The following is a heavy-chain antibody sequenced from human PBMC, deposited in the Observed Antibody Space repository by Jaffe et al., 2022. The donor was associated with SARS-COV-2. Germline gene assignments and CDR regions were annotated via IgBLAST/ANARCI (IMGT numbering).Heavy chain of an antibody. D-gene: IGHD3-10*01. CDR1: GFSFSGSS. CDR3: TRQVYYGSTSYYNFDF. CDR2: IRNKANSYAT. V-gene: IGHV3-73*02. Sequence: EVHLVESGGGLVQPGGSLKLSCAVSGFSFSGSSMHWVRQSSGKGLEWVGRIRNKANSYATTYAASVKGRFTISRDDSKKTAYLQMNSLKTEDTAVYYCTRQVYYGSTSYYNFDFWGQGTLVTVSS. J-gene: IGHJ4*02.